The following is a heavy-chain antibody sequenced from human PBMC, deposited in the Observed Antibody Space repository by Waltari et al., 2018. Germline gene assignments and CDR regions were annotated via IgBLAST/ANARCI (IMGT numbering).Heavy chain of an antibody. CDR3: TRPGYSGYDNAFDI. V-gene: IGHV3-73*02. CDR1: GFPFSGST. Sequence: EVQLVESGGGLVQPGGSLKLSCAASGFPFSGSTLHWVRQASGTGLAWVGRIRGKANSYATTYTASVEGRFTISRDDSKNTAYLQMNSLKTEDTAVYYCTRPGYSGYDNAFDIWGQGTMVTVSS. J-gene: IGHJ3*02. D-gene: IGHD5-12*01. CDR2: IRGKANSYAT.